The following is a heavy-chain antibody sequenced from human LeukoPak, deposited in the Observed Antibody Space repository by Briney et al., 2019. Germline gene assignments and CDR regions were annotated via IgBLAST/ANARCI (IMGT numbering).Heavy chain of an antibody. V-gene: IGHV3-11*01. J-gene: IGHJ4*02. CDR1: GFTFSDYY. Sequence: GGSLRLSCTASGFTFSDYYMTWIRQAPGKGLEWVSYISGNGNTMYYADSVKGRFTISRDNAKNSLYLQMNSLGAEDTAMYYCARDPGSYSGVFDYWGQGALVTVSS. CDR3: ARDPGSYSGVFDY. CDR2: ISGNGNTM. D-gene: IGHD1-26*01.